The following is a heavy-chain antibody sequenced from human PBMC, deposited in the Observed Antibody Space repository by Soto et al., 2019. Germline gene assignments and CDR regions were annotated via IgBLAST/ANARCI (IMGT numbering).Heavy chain of an antibody. CDR2: INHSGST. Sequence: SETLSLTCAVYGGSFSGYYWSWIRQPPGKGLEWIGEINHSGSTNYDPSLKSRVTISVDTSKNQFSLKLSSVTAADTAVYYCARGRNYDFWSGYYPYYYGMDVWGQGTTVTVSS. J-gene: IGHJ6*02. D-gene: IGHD3-3*01. V-gene: IGHV4-34*01. CDR3: ARGRNYDFWSGYYPYYYGMDV. CDR1: GGSFSGYY.